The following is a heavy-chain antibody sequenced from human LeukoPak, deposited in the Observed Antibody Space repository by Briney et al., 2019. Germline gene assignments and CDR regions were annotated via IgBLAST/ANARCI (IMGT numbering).Heavy chain of an antibody. Sequence: PSETLSLTCTVSGGSISSYYWSWIRQPPGKGLEWIGYIYYSGSTNYNPSLKSRVTISVDTSKNQFSLKLSSVTAADTAVYYCARDLRVVPAATAWFDPWGQGTLVTVSS. CDR3: ARDLRVVPAATAWFDP. CDR1: GGSISSYY. V-gene: IGHV4-59*12. J-gene: IGHJ5*02. CDR2: IYYSGST. D-gene: IGHD2-2*01.